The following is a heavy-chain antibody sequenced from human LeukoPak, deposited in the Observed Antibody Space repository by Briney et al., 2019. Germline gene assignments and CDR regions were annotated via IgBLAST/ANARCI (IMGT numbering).Heavy chain of an antibody. CDR3: ARCTASCYANAFDV. J-gene: IGHJ3*01. Sequence: GGSLRLSCAASGFTFSSYAMSWVRQAPGKGLEWVSSISGSGDSTYYADSVKGRFTISRANSKNTLYLQMNSLRPEDTAVYYCARCTASCYANAFDVWGQGTLLTVSS. CDR1: GFTFSSYA. V-gene: IGHV3-23*01. D-gene: IGHD2-2*01. CDR2: ISGSGDST.